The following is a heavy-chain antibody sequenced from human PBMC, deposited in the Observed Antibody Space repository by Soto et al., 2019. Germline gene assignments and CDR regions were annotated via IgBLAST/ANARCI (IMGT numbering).Heavy chain of an antibody. CDR3: ARNQGARGGPFDY. V-gene: IGHV3-48*02. D-gene: IGHD3-16*01. CDR2: ISSSSSTI. CDR1: GFTFSSYS. Sequence: GGSLRLSCAASGFTFSSYSMSWVRQAPGKGLEWASYISSSSSTIEYADSVKGRFTISRDNAKNSLFLQMNRLRDEDTAVYFCARNQGARGGPFDYWGQGTQVTLSS. J-gene: IGHJ4*02.